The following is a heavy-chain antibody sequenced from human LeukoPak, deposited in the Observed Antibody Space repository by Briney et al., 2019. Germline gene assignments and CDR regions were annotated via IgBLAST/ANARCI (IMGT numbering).Heavy chain of an antibody. V-gene: IGHV3-30*18. CDR3: AKELGGFNAFDI. CDR2: ISHDGSNK. D-gene: IGHD3-16*01. Sequence: GGSLRLSCAASGFTFSSYGMHWVRQAPGKGLEWVAVISHDGSNKYYADSVKGRFTISRDNSKNTLYLQMNSLRAEDTAVYYCAKELGGFNAFDIWGQGTMVTVSS. J-gene: IGHJ3*02. CDR1: GFTFSSYG.